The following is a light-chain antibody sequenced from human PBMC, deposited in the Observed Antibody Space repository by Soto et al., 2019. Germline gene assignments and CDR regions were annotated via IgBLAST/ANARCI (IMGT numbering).Light chain of an antibody. CDR2: SAS. CDR1: QTISRY. CDR3: QMSYITPVT. V-gene: IGKV1-39*01. Sequence: DIQMTQSPSSLSASVGDRVTITCRASQTISRYLNWYQQRPGKAPNLLIYSASSLQSGVPSRFSGSGSWTDFTLTISSLQPEDLGTYDCQMSYITPVTFGQGSRV. J-gene: IGKJ1*01.